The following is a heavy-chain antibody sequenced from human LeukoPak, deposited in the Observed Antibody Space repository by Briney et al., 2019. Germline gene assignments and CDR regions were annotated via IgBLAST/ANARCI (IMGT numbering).Heavy chain of an antibody. CDR2: IYSGGST. CDR1: GFTVSRNY. V-gene: IGHV3-66*01. CDR3: AKDGGYSYGVLDY. D-gene: IGHD5-18*01. Sequence: GGSLRLSCAASGFTVSRNYMSWVRQAPGKGLEWVSVIYSGGSTYYADSVKGRFTISRDNSKNTLYLQMNSLRAEDTAVYYCAKDGGYSYGVLDYWGQGTLVTVSS. J-gene: IGHJ4*02.